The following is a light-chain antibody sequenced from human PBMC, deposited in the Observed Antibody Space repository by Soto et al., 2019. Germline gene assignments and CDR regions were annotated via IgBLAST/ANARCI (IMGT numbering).Light chain of an antibody. CDR1: QSISSW. Sequence: DIQMTQSPSTLSASVGDRVTITCRASQSISSWLAWYQQKPGKAPKLLIYDASSLESGVPSRFSGSGSGTEFTLTISSLNPDDFASYYCQQYNSYSPAFTFGPGTKVDIK. CDR2: DAS. V-gene: IGKV1-5*01. J-gene: IGKJ3*01. CDR3: QQYNSYSPAFT.